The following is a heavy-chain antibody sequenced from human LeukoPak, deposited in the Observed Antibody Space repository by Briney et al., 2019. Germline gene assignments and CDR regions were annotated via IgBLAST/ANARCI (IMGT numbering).Heavy chain of an antibody. Sequence: PSETLSLTCTVSGGSISSYHWSWIRQPPGKRLERIGYTYHSGSTNYNSSLKSRVTISVDTSKNQFSLKLSSVTAADTAVYYCARHAAFAEYQSHLTHFDYWGQGTLVTVSS. V-gene: IGHV4-59*08. CDR2: TYHSGST. D-gene: IGHD2-2*01. CDR1: GGSISSYH. CDR3: ARHAAFAEYQSHLTHFDY. J-gene: IGHJ4*02.